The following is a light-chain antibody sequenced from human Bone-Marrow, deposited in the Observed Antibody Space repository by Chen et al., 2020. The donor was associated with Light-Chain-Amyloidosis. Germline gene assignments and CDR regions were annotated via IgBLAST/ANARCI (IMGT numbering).Light chain of an antibody. CDR2: DND. CDR3: AAWEDSLNGHVV. CDR1: SSNIGRNT. J-gene: IGLJ2*01. V-gene: IGLV1-44*01. Sequence: QSVLTQPPSASGTPGQRVTISCSGSSSNIGRNTVNWYQQLPGTAPKPLIHDNDQRPSGVPDRFSGSRSGTSASRTISGLQSEDEADYYCAAWEDSLNGHVVFGGGTRLTVL.